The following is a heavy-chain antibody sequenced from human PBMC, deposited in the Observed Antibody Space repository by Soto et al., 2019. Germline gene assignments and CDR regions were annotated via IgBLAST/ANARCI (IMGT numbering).Heavy chain of an antibody. CDR3: ARQADYNILTGYFYYFDY. J-gene: IGHJ4*02. V-gene: IGHV5-51*01. CDR1: GYSFTGYW. CDR2: IYPGDSDA. Sequence: GESLKISCKSSGYSFTGYWIGWVLQMPWKGLEWMGIIYPGDSDARYSPSFQGQVTISVDTSINTAFLRWNSLTASDTAMYYCARQADYNILTGYFYYFDYWGQGSLVTVSS. D-gene: IGHD3-9*01.